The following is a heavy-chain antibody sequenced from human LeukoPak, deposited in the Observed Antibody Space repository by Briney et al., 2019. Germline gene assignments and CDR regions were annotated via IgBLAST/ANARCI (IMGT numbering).Heavy chain of an antibody. CDR1: GYSFTTYF. J-gene: IGHJ4*02. D-gene: IGHD6-19*01. Sequence: GESLKISCKSSGYSFTTYFIVWVRQMPGKGLEWMGIIYPGDSDTRYSPSFQGQVTISADKSISTAYLQWSSLKASDTAMYYCARRRYTSGPDYWGQGTLVTVSS. CDR2: IYPGDSDT. V-gene: IGHV5-51*01. CDR3: ARRRYTSGPDY.